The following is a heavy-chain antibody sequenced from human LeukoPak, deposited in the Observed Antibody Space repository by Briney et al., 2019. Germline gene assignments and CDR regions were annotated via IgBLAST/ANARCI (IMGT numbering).Heavy chain of an antibody. J-gene: IGHJ4*02. CDR1: GGSISGYF. CDR3: AREPTSGREPTSGRPLDY. CDR2: IYSSGSN. V-gene: IGHV4-4*07. D-gene: IGHD5-12*01. Sequence: SETLSLTCTVSGGSISGYFWTWIRQPAGKGLEWNERIYSSGSNNYNPSLKSRVTMSLDTSKNHFSLNLTSVTAADTAVYYCAREPTSGREPTSGRPLDYWGQGTLVTVSS.